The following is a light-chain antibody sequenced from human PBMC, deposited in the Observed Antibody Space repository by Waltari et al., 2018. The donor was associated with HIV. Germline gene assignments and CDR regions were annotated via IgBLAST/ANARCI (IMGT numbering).Light chain of an antibody. J-gene: IGLJ2*01. CDR1: SSHIGSKV. CDR2: NNV. V-gene: IGLV1-44*01. Sequence: QSVLTQPPSASGPPGQRVTIPCYGSSSHIGSKVVSRYRQHPATAPQLLIYNNVQRPSGVPDRFSGSKSGTSASLAISGLQSEDEADYYCATWDDRLNGVVFGGGTKLTVL. CDR3: ATWDDRLNGVV.